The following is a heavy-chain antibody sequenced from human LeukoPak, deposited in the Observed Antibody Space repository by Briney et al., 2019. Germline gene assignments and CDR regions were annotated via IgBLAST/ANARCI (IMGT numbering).Heavy chain of an antibody. J-gene: IGHJ3*01. Sequence: ASVKVSCKASGGSFSDYPINWVRQAPGQGLEWLGGIIPKYSASNYAQAFQGRVTISADEYTNKVYMEMSGLRPDDTAVYYCVRPDRIFGVPAAFDAWGQGTLVAVSS. CDR2: IIPKYSAS. D-gene: IGHD3-3*02. CDR1: GGSFSDYP. V-gene: IGHV1-69*13. CDR3: VRPDRIFGVPAAFDA.